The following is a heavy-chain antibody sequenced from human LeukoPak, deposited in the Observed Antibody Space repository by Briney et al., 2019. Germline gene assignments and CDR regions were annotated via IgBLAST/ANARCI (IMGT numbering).Heavy chain of an antibody. V-gene: IGHV1-24*01. Sequence: LAASVKASCKVSGYNLTKLSMHWVRQAPGKGLEWMGGFDPENGETFYAQKFQGRVTMTEDTSTDTAYMELSTLRSEDTAIYYCASGLVCGDRTSCHDYWGQGTLVTVSS. CDR3: ASGLVCGDRTSCHDY. D-gene: IGHD2-2*01. CDR1: GYNLTKLS. J-gene: IGHJ4*02. CDR2: FDPENGET.